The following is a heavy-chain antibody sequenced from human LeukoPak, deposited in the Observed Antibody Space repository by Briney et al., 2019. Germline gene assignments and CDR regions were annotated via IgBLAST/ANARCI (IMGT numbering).Heavy chain of an antibody. V-gene: IGHV4-30-4*07. J-gene: IGHJ4*02. CDR1: GGSISSGGYS. D-gene: IGHD3-16*01. CDR2: IYYSGST. Sequence: LSLTCAVSGGSISSGGYSWSWIRQPPGKGLEWIGYIYYSGSTYYNPSLKSRVNISVDTSKNQFSLKLSSVTAADTAVYYCARALETYYDYAWGRRGYYFDYWGQGTLVTVSS. CDR3: ARALETYYDYAWGRRGYYFDY.